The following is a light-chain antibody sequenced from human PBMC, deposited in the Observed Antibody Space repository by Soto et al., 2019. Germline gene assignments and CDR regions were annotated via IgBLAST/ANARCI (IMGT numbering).Light chain of an antibody. J-gene: IGKJ1*01. Sequence: IVMTQTPLSSPVTLGQPASISCISIQVLVRKDRNTYLNWFQQRPGKPPRLLIYDVSGLFSGVPDRFSGSGAGTDFTLTISRVEAEDVGVYYCMQASRSSWTFGQGTKVDIK. CDR1: QVLVRKDRNTY. CDR3: MQASRSSWT. CDR2: DVS. V-gene: IGKV2-24*01.